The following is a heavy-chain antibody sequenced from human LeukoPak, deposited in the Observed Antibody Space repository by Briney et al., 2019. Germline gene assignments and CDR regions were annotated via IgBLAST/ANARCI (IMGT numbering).Heavy chain of an antibody. V-gene: IGHV3-64*01. D-gene: IGHD4-17*01. Sequence: PGGSLRLSCAASEFTFSSYAMHWVRQAPGKGLEYVSAISSNGGSTYYANSVKGRFTISRDNSKNTLYLQMGSLRAEDMAVYYCARVSGYGDSYYFDCWGQGTLVTVSS. CDR1: EFTFSSYA. J-gene: IGHJ4*02. CDR2: ISSNGGST. CDR3: ARVSGYGDSYYFDC.